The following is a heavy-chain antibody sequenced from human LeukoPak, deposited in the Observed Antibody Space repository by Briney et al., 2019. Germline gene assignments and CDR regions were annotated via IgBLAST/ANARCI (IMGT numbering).Heavy chain of an antibody. V-gene: IGHV1-2*06. CDR3: ASSSWSTRRYYFDY. CDR2: INPNSGGT. CDR1: GYTFTGYY. D-gene: IGHD6-13*01. Sequence: GASVKVSCTASGYTFTGYYMHWVRQAPGQGLEWMGRINPNSGGTKYSQKFQGRVTITRDTSASTAYMELSSLRSEDTAVYYCASSSWSTRRYYFDYWGQGTLVTVSS. J-gene: IGHJ4*02.